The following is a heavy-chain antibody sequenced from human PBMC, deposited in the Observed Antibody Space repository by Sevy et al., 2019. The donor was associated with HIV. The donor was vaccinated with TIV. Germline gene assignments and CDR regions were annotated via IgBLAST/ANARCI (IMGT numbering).Heavy chain of an antibody. CDR1: GYTFTSYA. Sequence: ASVKVSCKASGYTFTSYAMNWVRQAPGQGLEWMGWINTNTGNPTYAQGFTGRFVFSLDTFVSTAYLQISSLKAEDTAVYYCAVRRALGGAWFGERMGWFDPWGQGTLVTVSS. CDR3: AVRRALGGAWFGERMGWFDP. CDR2: INTNTGNP. V-gene: IGHV7-4-1*02. J-gene: IGHJ5*02. D-gene: IGHD3-10*01.